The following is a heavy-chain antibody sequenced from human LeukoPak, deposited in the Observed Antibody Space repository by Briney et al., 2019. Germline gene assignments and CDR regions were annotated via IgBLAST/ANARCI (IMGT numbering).Heavy chain of an antibody. CDR1: GFTFSSYA. J-gene: IGHJ4*02. Sequence: GGSLRLSCAASGFTFSSYAMTWVRQAPGKGLEWVSTISGSGDSTYYADSVKGRFTISRDNSKNTLYLQMNSLRAEDTAVYYCAKGYVWGSYRPLPFGYWGQGTLVTVSS. CDR2: ISGSGDST. CDR3: AKGYVWGSYRPLPFGY. D-gene: IGHD3-16*02. V-gene: IGHV3-23*01.